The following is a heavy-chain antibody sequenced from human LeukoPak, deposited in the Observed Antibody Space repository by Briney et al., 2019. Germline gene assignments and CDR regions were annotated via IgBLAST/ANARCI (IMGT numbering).Heavy chain of an antibody. CDR3: ARSPCSTSCPYYMDV. J-gene: IGHJ6*03. D-gene: IGHD2-2*01. Sequence: GGSLRLSCAASGFTFSDYYMSWIRQAPGKGLEWVSYISSSGSTIYYADSVKGRFTISRDNAKNSLYLQMNSLRAEDTAVYYCARSPCSTSCPYYMDVWGKRTTVTVSS. CDR1: GFTFSDYY. CDR2: ISSSGSTI. V-gene: IGHV3-11*04.